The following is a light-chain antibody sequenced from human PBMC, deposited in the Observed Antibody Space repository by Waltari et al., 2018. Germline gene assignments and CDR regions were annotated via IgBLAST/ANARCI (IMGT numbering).Light chain of an antibody. J-gene: IGKJ2*01. Sequence: DILMTQSPDSLAVSLGERATINCKSSQSLFSRSNNKNSLAWYQQKQGQPQKLRIYWASSRESGVPDRFSGSGSGTDFTLTISSLQAEDVALYHCQQLNDYPHTFGQGTKLEIK. CDR1: QSLFSRSNNKNS. CDR2: WAS. V-gene: IGKV4-1*01. CDR3: QQLNDYPHT.